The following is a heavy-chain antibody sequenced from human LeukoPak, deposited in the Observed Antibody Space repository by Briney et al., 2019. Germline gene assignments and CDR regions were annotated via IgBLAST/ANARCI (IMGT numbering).Heavy chain of an antibody. CDR1: GYTFTGYY. J-gene: IGHJ4*02. CDR3: ARLDDDGVLTGYGDY. Sequence: ASVKVSCKASGYTFTGYYLHWVRQAPGQGLKWMGWINPNSGGTKDAQKFQGRVTMTRDTSISTAYMELSRLRSDDTAVYYCARLDDDGVLTGYGDYWGQGTLVTVSS. D-gene: IGHD3-9*01. V-gene: IGHV1-2*02. CDR2: INPNSGGT.